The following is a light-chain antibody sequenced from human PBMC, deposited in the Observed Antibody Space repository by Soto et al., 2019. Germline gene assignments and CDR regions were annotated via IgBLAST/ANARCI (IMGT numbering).Light chain of an antibody. J-gene: IGLJ3*02. Sequence: QSVLTQPPSVSAAPGQTVTISCSGSSSNIGNHFVSWYQQVPGTAPKLLIYDSNRRPSGIPDRFSGSKSGTSTTLVITGLQTGDEADYYCGTWDSSLSAEVFGGGTKLTVL. CDR2: DSN. CDR1: SSNIGNHF. CDR3: GTWDSSLSAEV. V-gene: IGLV1-51*01.